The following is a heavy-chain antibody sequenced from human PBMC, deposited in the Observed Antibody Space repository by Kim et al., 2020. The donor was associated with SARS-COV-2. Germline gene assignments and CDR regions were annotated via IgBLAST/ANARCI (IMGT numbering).Heavy chain of an antibody. V-gene: IGHV3-23*01. CDR3: AKGHRYCGGDCYIYYFDY. CDR2: ISGSGGST. Sequence: GGSLRLSCAASGFTFSSYAMSWVRQAPGKGLEWVSAISGSGGSTYYADSVKGRFTISRDNSKNTLYLQMNSLRAEDTAVYYCAKGHRYCGGDCYIYYFDYWGQGTLVTVSS. D-gene: IGHD2-21*02. CDR1: GFTFSSYA. J-gene: IGHJ4*02.